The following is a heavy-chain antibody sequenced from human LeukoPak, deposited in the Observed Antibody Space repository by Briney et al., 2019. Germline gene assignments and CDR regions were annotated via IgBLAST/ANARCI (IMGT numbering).Heavy chain of an antibody. J-gene: IGHJ3*02. Sequence: WGSLRLSCAASGFTFSSYSMNWVRQAPGKGLEWVSSISSSSSYIYYADSVKGRFTISRDNAKNSLYLQMNSLRAEDTAVYYCARELGGLGWFGELRGLPDAFDIWGQGTMVTVSS. V-gene: IGHV3-21*01. CDR2: ISSSSSYI. D-gene: IGHD3-10*01. CDR3: ARELGGLGWFGELRGLPDAFDI. CDR1: GFTFSSYS.